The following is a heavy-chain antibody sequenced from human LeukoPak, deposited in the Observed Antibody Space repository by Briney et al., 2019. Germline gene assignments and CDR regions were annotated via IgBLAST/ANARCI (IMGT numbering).Heavy chain of an antibody. D-gene: IGHD3-10*01. CDR1: GFTFSSYW. J-gene: IGHJ4*02. Sequence: GGSLRLSCAASGFTFSSYWMHWVRQVPGKGLVWVSRINSDGSSTTYADSVEGRFTISRDNAKNTMYLQMNSLRAEDTAVYYCARDLSPVVRASPMGYWGQGTLVTVSS. CDR2: INSDGSST. CDR3: ARDLSPVVRASPMGY. V-gene: IGHV3-74*01.